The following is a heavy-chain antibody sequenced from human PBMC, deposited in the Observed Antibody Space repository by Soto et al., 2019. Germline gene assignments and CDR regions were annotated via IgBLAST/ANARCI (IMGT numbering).Heavy chain of an antibody. J-gene: IGHJ5*02. Sequence: PGGSLRLSCAASGFTFSSYAMSWVRQAPGKGLEWVSAISGSGGSTYYADSVKGRFTISRDNSKNTLYLQMNSLRAEDTAVYYCAKEGGYSGYHHNWFDPWGPGTLVTVSS. CDR1: GFTFSSYA. CDR2: ISGSGGST. D-gene: IGHD5-12*01. CDR3: AKEGGYSGYHHNWFDP. V-gene: IGHV3-23*01.